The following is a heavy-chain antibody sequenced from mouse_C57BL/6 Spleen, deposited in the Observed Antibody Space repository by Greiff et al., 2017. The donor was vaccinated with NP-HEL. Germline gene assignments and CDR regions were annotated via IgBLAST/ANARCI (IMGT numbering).Heavy chain of an antibody. CDR1: GFTFSSYG. CDR2: ISSGGSYT. V-gene: IGHV5-6*02. CDR3: ARQGMIMDYAMDY. J-gene: IGHJ4*01. Sequence: DVKLVESGGDLVKPGGSLKLSCAASGFTFSSYGMSWVRQTPDKRLEWVATISSGGSYTYYPDSVKGRFTISRDNAKNTLYLQMSSLNSEDTAMYYVARQGMIMDYAMDYWGQGTSVTVSS. D-gene: IGHD2-4*01.